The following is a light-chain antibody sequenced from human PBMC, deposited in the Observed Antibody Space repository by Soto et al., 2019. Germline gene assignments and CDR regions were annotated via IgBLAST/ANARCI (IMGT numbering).Light chain of an antibody. CDR2: GAS. J-gene: IGKJ1*01. Sequence: EIVLTQSPGTLSFSPGDRATLSCRVSQSVSSNLAWYQQKPGQAPRLLIYGASTRATGIPARFSGSGSGTEFTLTISSLQSEDFAAYYCLQYNYFWTFGQGTKVDIK. CDR1: QSVSSN. CDR3: LQYNYFWT. V-gene: IGKV3-15*01.